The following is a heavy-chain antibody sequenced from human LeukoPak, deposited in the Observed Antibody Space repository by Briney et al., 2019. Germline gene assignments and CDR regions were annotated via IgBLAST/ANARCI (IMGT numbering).Heavy chain of an antibody. D-gene: IGHD4-11*01. CDR3: ARAHYSNYAWAEDY. J-gene: IGHJ4*02. CDR2: IIPIFGTA. V-gene: IGHV1-69*05. Sequence: ASVKVSCKASGYTFTSYDINWVRQATGQGLEWMGGIIPIFGTASYAQKFQGRVTITTDESTSTAYMELSSLRSEDTAVYYCARAHYSNYAWAEDYWGQGTLVTVSS. CDR1: GYTFTSYD.